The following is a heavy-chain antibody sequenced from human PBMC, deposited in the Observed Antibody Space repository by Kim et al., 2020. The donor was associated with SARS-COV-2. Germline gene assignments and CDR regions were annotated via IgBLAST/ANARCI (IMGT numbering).Heavy chain of an antibody. V-gene: IGHV3-30*18. CDR1: GFTFSDNG. CDR2: ISDDASHT. D-gene: IGHD2-8*02. J-gene: IGHJ4*02. Sequence: WGSLRLSCAASGFTFSDNGMHWVRQPPGKGLEWVAVISDDASHTSYSDSVKGRFTTSRDNSKNTLYLQMDNLSAEDTAVYYCAKPPEYCAGRVCHSGYFVSWSQGILVSVSS. CDR3: AKPPEYCAGRVCHSGYFVS.